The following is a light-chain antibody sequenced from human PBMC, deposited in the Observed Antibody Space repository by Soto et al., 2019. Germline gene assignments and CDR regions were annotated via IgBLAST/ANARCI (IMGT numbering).Light chain of an antibody. J-gene: IGLJ2*01. CDR3: RSFAGRNNFV. CDR1: SSDVGGYNY. CDR2: EVS. V-gene: IGLV2-8*01. Sequence: QSALTQPPSASGSPGQSVTISCTGTSSDVGGYNYVSWYQQHPGKAPKLMIYEVSKRPSGVPDRFSGSKSGNTASLTVSGLQAEDGAEYCLRSFAGRNNFVFGGGTKLTVL.